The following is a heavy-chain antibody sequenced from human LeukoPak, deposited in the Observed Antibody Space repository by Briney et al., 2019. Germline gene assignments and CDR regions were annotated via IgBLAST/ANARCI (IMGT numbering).Heavy chain of an antibody. CDR1: GLSFTNYG. Sequence: PGGSLRLSCAASGLSFTNYGMSGVRQPPGRGLEWVANVKEDGTTKQYVDSVKGRFTISRDNAKNSLYLQMDSLRAEDTAVYYCVSQEVVPHWGQGTLVSVSS. J-gene: IGHJ4*02. D-gene: IGHD2-15*01. V-gene: IGHV3-7*01. CDR3: VSQEVVPH. CDR2: VKEDGTTK.